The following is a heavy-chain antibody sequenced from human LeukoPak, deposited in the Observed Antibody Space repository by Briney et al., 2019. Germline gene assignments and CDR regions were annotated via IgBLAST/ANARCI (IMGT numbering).Heavy chain of an antibody. CDR2: INHRGST. V-gene: IGHV4-34*01. D-gene: IGHD3-10*01. CDR1: GRSFSGYY. J-gene: IGHJ4*02. Sequence: PSETLSLTCAVYGRSFSGYYWSWIRQPPGKGLEWIGEINHRGSTNYNPSLKSRVTISVDTSKNQFSLKLTSVTAADTAVYYCARQTGSGLFILPGGQGTLVTVSS. CDR3: ARQTGSGLFILP.